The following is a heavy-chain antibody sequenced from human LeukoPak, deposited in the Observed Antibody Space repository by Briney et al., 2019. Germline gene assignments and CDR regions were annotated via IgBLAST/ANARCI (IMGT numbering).Heavy chain of an antibody. J-gene: IGHJ4*02. D-gene: IGHD1-1*01. V-gene: IGHV3-30*03. Sequence: GGSLRLSCVVSGFTFSNYGMHWVRQAPGKGLEWVAIISYDGSNKYYGDSVKGRFTISRDNSRNTMYLQMNSLRAEDTAVYYCASDSAWNLHGGYLDHWGQGTLVSVSS. CDR2: ISYDGSNK. CDR3: ASDSAWNLHGGYLDH. CDR1: GFTFSNYG.